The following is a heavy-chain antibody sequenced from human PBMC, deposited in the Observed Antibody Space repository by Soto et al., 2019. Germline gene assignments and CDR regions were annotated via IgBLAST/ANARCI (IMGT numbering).Heavy chain of an antibody. CDR3: ARRIVVATGRWFDP. CDR1: GFTFSDYY. Sequence: QVQLVESGGGLVKPGGSLRLSCAASGFTFSDYYMSWIRQAPGKGLEWVSYISSSSSYTNYADFVKGRFTISRDNAKNSLYLQMNSLRAEDTAVYYCARRIVVATGRWFDPWGQGTLVTVSS. J-gene: IGHJ5*02. V-gene: IGHV3-11*05. CDR2: ISSSSSYT. D-gene: IGHD1-26*01.